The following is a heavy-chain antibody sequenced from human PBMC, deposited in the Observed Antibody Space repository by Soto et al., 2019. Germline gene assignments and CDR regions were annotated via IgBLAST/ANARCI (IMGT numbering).Heavy chain of an antibody. CDR3: ARERSRYDRSGYYRPDY. Sequence: SVKVSCKVSGDTFSTYSISWVRQAPGQGLEWLGGIIPILGIPSYAQRLQDRVTITADKSTSTAYMELSSLRSEDTAVYYCARERSRYDRSGYYRPDYWGQGTLVTVSS. CDR1: GDTFSTYS. D-gene: IGHD3-22*01. V-gene: IGHV1-69*10. J-gene: IGHJ4*02. CDR2: IIPILGIP.